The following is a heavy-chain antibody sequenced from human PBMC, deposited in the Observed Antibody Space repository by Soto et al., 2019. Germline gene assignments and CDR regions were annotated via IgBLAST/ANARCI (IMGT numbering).Heavy chain of an antibody. CDR3: VRRGYDFWSGSGYYGMDV. D-gene: IGHD3-3*01. CDR2: IYYSGST. J-gene: IGHJ6*02. CDR1: GGSISSYY. Sequence: SQTLSLTCTVSGGSISSYYWSWIRQPPGKGLEWIGYIYYSGSTNYNPSLKSRVTISVDTSKNQFSLKLSSVTAADTAVYYCVRRGYDFWSGSGYYGMDVWGQGTTVTVSS. V-gene: IGHV4-59*01.